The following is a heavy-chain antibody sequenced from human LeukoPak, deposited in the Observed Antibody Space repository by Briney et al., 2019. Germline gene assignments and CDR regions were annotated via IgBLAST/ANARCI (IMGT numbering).Heavy chain of an antibody. CDR2: MYYSGST. D-gene: IGHD2-15*01. CDR1: GASISIYY. Sequence: TSETLPLTCTVSGASISIYYWTWIRQPPGKGLEWIGYMYYSGSTSYNPSLKSRVSMSVDTSKNQFSLNLRSVTAADTAVYYCARDQGGPFDYWGQGTLVTVSS. J-gene: IGHJ4*02. V-gene: IGHV4-59*01. CDR3: ARDQGGPFDY.